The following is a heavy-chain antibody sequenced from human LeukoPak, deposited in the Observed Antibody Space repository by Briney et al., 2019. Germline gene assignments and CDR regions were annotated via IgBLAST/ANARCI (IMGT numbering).Heavy chain of an antibody. CDR2: IYHSGST. CDR3: ARDRFLNYYYMDV. Sequence: PSETLSLTCTVSGYSISSGYYWGWIRQPPGKGLEWIGSIYHSGSTYYNPSLKSRVTISVDTSKNQFSLKLSSVTAADTAVYYCARDRFLNYYYMDVWGKGTTVTVSS. V-gene: IGHV4-38-2*02. CDR1: GYSISSGYY. J-gene: IGHJ6*03. D-gene: IGHD3-3*01.